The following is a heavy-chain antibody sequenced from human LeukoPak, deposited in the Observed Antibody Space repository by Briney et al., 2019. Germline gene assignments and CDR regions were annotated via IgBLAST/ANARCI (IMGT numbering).Heavy chain of an antibody. CDR3: ARDVNRYSATIYRGFDS. D-gene: IGHD1-26*01. CDR1: GLTFSTYA. CDR2: ISYDESNK. Sequence: PGGSLRLSCAASGLTFSTYAMHWVRQAPGKGLEWVAVISYDESNKYYVDSVKGRFTISRDNSKNTLYLQMNSLRAEDTAVYYCARDVNRYSATIYRGFDSWGQGTLVTVSS. V-gene: IGHV3-30-3*01. J-gene: IGHJ4*02.